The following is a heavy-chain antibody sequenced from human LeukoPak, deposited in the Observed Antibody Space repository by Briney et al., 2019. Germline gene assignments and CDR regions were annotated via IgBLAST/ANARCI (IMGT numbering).Heavy chain of an antibody. V-gene: IGHV4-59*01. CDR1: GGSISSYY. Sequence: KSSETLSLTCTVSGGSISSYYWSWIRQPPGKGLEWIGYIYYSGSTNYNPSLKSRVTISVDTSKNQCSLNLRSVTAADTAVYYCARGKRITIFGVGYYFDYWGQGTLVTVSS. CDR2: IYYSGST. D-gene: IGHD3-3*01. J-gene: IGHJ4*02. CDR3: ARGKRITIFGVGYYFDY.